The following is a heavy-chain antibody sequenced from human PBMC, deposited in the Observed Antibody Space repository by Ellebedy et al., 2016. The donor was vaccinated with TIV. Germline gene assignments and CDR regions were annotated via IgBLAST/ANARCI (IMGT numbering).Heavy chain of an antibody. D-gene: IGHD6-13*01. J-gene: IGHJ6*02. CDR2: MNPNSGGT. Sequence: AASVKVSCKASGYTFTSYDINWVRQATGQGLEWMGWMNPNSGGTNYAQKFQGWVTMTRDTSISTAYMELSRLRSDDTAVFYCARERSSSWYGIRYYDMDVWGQGTTVTVSS. V-gene: IGHV1-2*04. CDR3: ARERSSSWYGIRYYDMDV. CDR1: GYTFTSYD.